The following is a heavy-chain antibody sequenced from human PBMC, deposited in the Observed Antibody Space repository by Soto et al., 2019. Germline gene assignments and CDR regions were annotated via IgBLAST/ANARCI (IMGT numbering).Heavy chain of an antibody. Sequence: PSETLSLTCTVFGGSVSSGSYYWTWIRQPPGKGLAWIGYIYYTGSTSYNPSLKSRVTISVDTSKNQFSLKLSSVTAADTAVYYCARGYSSSPHLWDYWGQGTLVTVSS. CDR3: ARGYSSSPHLWDY. V-gene: IGHV4-61*01. D-gene: IGHD3-3*02. J-gene: IGHJ4*02. CDR2: IYYTGST. CDR1: GGSVSSGSYY.